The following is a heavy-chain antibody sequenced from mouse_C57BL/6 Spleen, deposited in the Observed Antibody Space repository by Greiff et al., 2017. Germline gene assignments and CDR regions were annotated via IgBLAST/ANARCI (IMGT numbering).Heavy chain of an antibody. CDR2: ISNGGGST. J-gene: IGHJ3*01. V-gene: IGHV5-12*01. CDR3: ARHEAGGFAY. Sequence: EVQRVESGGGLVQPGGSLKLSCAASGFTFSDYYMYWVRQTPEQRLEWVAYISNGGGSTNYPDTVKGRFTISRDNAKNTLYLQMSRLKSEDTAMYYCARHEAGGFAYWGQGTLVTVSA. CDR1: GFTFSDYY.